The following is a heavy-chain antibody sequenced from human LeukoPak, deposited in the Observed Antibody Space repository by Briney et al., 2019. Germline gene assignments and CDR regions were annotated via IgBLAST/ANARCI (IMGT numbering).Heavy chain of an antibody. CDR2: IIPILGIA. CDR1: GGTFSSYA. Sequence: GASVKVSCKASGGTFSSYAISWVRQAPGQGLEWMGRIIPILGIANYAQKFQGRVTITADKSTSTAYMELSSLRSEDTAVYYCATAPRGYVWGSYRVDAFDIWGQGTMVTVSS. D-gene: IGHD3-16*02. J-gene: IGHJ3*02. V-gene: IGHV1-69*04. CDR3: ATAPRGYVWGSYRVDAFDI.